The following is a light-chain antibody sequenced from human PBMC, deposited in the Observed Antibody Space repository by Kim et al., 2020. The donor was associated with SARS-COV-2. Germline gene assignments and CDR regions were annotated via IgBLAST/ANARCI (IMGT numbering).Light chain of an antibody. J-gene: IGLJ3*02. V-gene: IGLV2-14*03. CDR2: DVN. CDR3: SSYTSSSTRV. Sequence: GQSTTMSSTGTSGGVRGFNYVSCYQQHQGEAPNLMIYDVNNRPTGVSNRFSGSKSGNTASLTTSGLQAEDEADYYCSSYTSSSTRVFGGGTQLTVL. CDR1: SGGVRGFNY.